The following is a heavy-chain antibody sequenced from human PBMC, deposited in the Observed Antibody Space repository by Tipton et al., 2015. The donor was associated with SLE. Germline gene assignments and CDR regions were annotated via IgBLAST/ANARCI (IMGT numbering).Heavy chain of an antibody. V-gene: IGHV3-30*02. J-gene: IGHJ4*02. CDR2: IRYDGSNK. D-gene: IGHD4-17*01. Sequence: SLRLSCAASGFTFSSYGMHWVRQAPGKGLEWVAFIRYDGSNKYYADSVKGRFTISRDNAKNSLYLQMNSLRAEDTAVYYCARADYGDVYFDYWGQGTLVTVSS. CDR3: ARADYGDVYFDY. CDR1: GFTFSSYG.